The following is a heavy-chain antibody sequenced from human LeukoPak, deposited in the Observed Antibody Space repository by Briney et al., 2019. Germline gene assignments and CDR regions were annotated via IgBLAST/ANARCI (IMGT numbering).Heavy chain of an antibody. CDR3: ARDFPSSDFWHGSYVAWFDP. D-gene: IGHD3-3*01. Sequence: PGGSLRLSCAASGFTFSNYNINWVRQAPGKGLEWVSSISSSTTYIYYADSVKGRFTISRDNTKNSVSLQMNSLGAEDTAMYYCARDFPSSDFWHGSYVAWFDPWGQGTLVSVSS. CDR1: GFTFSNYN. CDR2: ISSSTTYI. V-gene: IGHV3-21*01. J-gene: IGHJ5*02.